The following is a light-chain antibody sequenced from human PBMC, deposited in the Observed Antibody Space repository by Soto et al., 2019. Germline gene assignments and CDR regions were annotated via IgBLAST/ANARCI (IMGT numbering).Light chain of an antibody. CDR1: SSDVGGYAY. CDR2: EVS. CDR3: SSYTSSTTPV. J-gene: IGLJ2*01. V-gene: IGLV2-14*01. Sequence: QSALTQPASVSGSPGQTITISCTGTSSDVGGYAYVSWYQQYPGKVPKLVISEVSNRPSGVSHRFSGSRPGNTASLTISGLQAEDEADYHCSSYTSSTTPVFGGGTKLTVL.